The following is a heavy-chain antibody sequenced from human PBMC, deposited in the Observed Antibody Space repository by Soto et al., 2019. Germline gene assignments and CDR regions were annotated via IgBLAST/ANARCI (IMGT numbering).Heavy chain of an antibody. CDR3: ARDSSGFHWYFDL. D-gene: IGHD6-19*01. Sequence: QVQLQQSGPGLVKPSQTLSLMCAISGDSVSSDSATWSWIRQSPSRGLEWLGRTYYRSKWYNDYAVSVKSRIAITPETSKNQLSLQLNSVTPEDTAVYFCARDSSGFHWYFDLWGRGTLVTVSS. V-gene: IGHV6-1*01. CDR2: TYYRSKWYN. J-gene: IGHJ2*01. CDR1: GDSVSSDSAT.